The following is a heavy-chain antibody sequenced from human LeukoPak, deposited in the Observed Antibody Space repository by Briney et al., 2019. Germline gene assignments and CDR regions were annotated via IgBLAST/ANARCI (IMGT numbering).Heavy chain of an antibody. Sequence: PGGSLRLSCAGSGFTFSSYRIHWVRQAPGKGLVWVSRISTDGSSTSYADSVRGRFTMSRDNAKNTLYLQMNSLRAEDTAVYYCAIWLTVTPLDYWGQGTLVTVSS. CDR3: AIWLTVTPLDY. D-gene: IGHD5-18*01. J-gene: IGHJ4*02. CDR2: ISTDGSST. V-gene: IGHV3-74*01. CDR1: GFTFSSYR.